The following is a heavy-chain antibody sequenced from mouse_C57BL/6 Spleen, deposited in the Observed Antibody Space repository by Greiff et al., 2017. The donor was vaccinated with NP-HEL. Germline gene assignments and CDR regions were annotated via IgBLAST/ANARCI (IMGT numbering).Heavy chain of an antibody. CDR2: IDPEDGET. J-gene: IGHJ2*01. CDR3: ARNTLYYFDY. V-gene: IGHV14-2*01. D-gene: IGHD5-1-1*01. CDR1: GFNIKDYY. Sequence: EVQLQQSGAELVKPGASVKLSCTASGFNIKDYYMHWVKQRTEQGLEWIGRIDPEDGETKYAPKFQSKATITADTSSNTAYLQLRSLTSEDTAVYYCARNTLYYFDYWGQGTTLTVSS.